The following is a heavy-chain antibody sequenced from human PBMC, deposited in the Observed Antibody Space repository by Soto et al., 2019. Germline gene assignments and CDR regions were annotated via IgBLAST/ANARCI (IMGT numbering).Heavy chain of an antibody. Sequence: EVQLLESGGGLVQPGGSLRLSCAASGFTFGRYAMSWVRQAPGKGLEWVSSIGAGYGTYYADSAKGRFTISRDNSKNTLYLQMNSLRAEETAIYYGASPYSSSWFSPFDYWGQGSLVTVSS. CDR3: ASPYSSSWFSPFDY. CDR1: GFTFGRYA. J-gene: IGHJ4*02. D-gene: IGHD6-13*01. CDR2: IGAGYGT. V-gene: IGHV3-23*01.